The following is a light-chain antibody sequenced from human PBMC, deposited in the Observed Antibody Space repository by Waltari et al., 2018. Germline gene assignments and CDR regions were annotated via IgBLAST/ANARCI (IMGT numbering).Light chain of an antibody. CDR1: QSVLYSSNNKNF. CDR3: QQYYSTPYA. J-gene: IGKJ2*01. Sequence: DIVMTQSPDSLAVSLGERDTINCKSSQSVLYSSNNKNFLGWDQQKPGQPPKLRIYWASTRESGVPDRFSGSGSGTDFTLTISSLQAEDVAGYYCQQYYSTPYAFGQGTKLEIK. CDR2: WAS. V-gene: IGKV4-1*01.